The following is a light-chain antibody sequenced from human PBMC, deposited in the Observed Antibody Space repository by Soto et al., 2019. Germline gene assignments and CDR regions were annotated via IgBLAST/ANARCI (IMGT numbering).Light chain of an antibody. CDR1: QSITSH. CDR2: GVS. Sequence: DIQMTQSPSSLSASGGDRVTITCRASQSITSHLNWYQQKPGKAPELLIYGVSTLQSGVPSRFSGSGSGTDFTLTISGLQPEDSANYYCQQSYITPPTFGQGTKVQSK. J-gene: IGKJ2*01. CDR3: QQSYITPPT. V-gene: IGKV1-39*01.